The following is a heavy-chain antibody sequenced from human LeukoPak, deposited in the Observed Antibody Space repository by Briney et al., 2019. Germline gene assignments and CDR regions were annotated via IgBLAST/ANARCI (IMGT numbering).Heavy chain of an antibody. J-gene: IGHJ4*02. CDR2: INHSGST. CDR1: GFTFSTFG. CDR3: ARAGLNGDVGY. D-gene: IGHD4-17*01. Sequence: GSLRLSCAASGFTFSTFGMNWVRQPPGKGLEWIGEINHSGSTNYNPSLKSRVTISVDTSKNQFSLKLSSVTAADTAVYYCARAGLNGDVGYWGQGTLVTVSS. V-gene: IGHV4-34*01.